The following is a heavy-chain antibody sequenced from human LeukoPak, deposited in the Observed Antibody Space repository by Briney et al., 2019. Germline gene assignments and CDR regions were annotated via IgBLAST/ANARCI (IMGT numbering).Heavy chain of an antibody. CDR3: ARRAPYSYEWSTLDY. CDR1: GGSISDYY. CDR2: IYSSGGT. Sequence: SETLSLTCTVSGGSISDYYWSWIRQPAGKGLDWVGHIYSSGGTNYNPSLRSRVTMSVDTSKNQFSLQLSSVTAADTAVYYCARRAPYSYEWSTLDYWGQGTLVTVSS. D-gene: IGHD5-18*01. V-gene: IGHV4-4*07. J-gene: IGHJ4*02.